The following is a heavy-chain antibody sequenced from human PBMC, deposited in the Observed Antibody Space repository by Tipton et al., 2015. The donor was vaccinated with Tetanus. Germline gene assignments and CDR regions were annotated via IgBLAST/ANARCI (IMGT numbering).Heavy chain of an antibody. D-gene: IGHD3-22*01. CDR2: IYPSDGST. V-gene: IGHV1-46*04. J-gene: IGHJ4*02. Sequence: QVQLVQSGGEVKRPGASVKVSCKTSGYTFISYGISWVRQAPGQGLEWMGMIYPSDGSTSYAQKLQGRVTMTRDTPTSTVYMELSSLRSEDTAVYYCARDDDTSSRYSIFNYWGQGTLVTVSS. CDR3: ARDDDTSSRYSIFNY. CDR1: GYTFISYG.